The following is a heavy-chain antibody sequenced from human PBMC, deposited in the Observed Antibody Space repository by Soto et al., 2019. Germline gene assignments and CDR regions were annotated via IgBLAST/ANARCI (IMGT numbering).Heavy chain of an antibody. Sequence: ASVKVSCKVSGYTLTETSIHWVRQAPGIGLEWMGGSNPEDGETIYAQKAQGRVIMTEDTSTDTAYMELSSLRSEDTAVYYCLTVPLKLQQDYYDRSDIFAYFDSWGHGTLVTSPQ. V-gene: IGHV1-24*01. D-gene: IGHD3-22*01. CDR2: SNPEDGET. J-gene: IGHJ4*01. CDR3: LTVPLKLQQDYYDRSDIFAYFDS. CDR1: GYTLTETS.